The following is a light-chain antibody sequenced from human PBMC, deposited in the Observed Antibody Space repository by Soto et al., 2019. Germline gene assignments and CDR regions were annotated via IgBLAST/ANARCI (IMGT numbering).Light chain of an antibody. CDR1: NSNIGSSH. CDR3: AARDDSLACHVV. V-gene: IGLV1-47*01. CDR2: GNN. Sequence: QSVLTQPPSASGTPGQRVTISCSGSNSNIGSSHVYWYQQVPGTAPKLLISGNNQRPSGVPDRFSGSKSDTSASLVISGLRSEDEAAYYCAARDDSLACHVVFGGGTKVTVL. J-gene: IGLJ2*01.